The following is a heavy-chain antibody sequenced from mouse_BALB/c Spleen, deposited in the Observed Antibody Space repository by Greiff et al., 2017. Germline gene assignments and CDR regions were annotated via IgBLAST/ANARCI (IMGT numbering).Heavy chain of an antibody. Sequence: EVQRVESGPELVKPGASVKISCKASGYTFTDYNMHWVKQSHGKSLEWIGYIYPYNGGTGYNQKFKSKATLTVDNSSSTAYMELRSLTSEDSAVYYCARSLDGYYPYWGQGTTLTVSS. V-gene: IGHV1S29*02. CDR2: IYPYNGGT. CDR1: GYTFTDYN. D-gene: IGHD2-3*01. CDR3: ARSLDGYYPY. J-gene: IGHJ2*01.